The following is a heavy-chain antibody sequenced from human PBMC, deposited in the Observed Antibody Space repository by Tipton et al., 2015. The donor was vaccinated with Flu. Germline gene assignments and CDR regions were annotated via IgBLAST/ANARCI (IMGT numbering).Heavy chain of an antibody. CDR1: GGTFSSYA. CDR2: IIPILGIA. V-gene: IGHV1-69*09. CDR3: ARDLAAAGIWGGNYYYGMDV. Sequence: QLVQSGAEVKKPGSSVKVSCKASGGTFSSYAISWVRQAPGQGLEWMGRIIPILGIANYAQKFQGRVTITADKSTSTAYMELSSLRSEDTAVYYCARDLAAAGIWGGNYYYGMDVWGQGTTVTVSS. D-gene: IGHD6-13*01. J-gene: IGHJ6*02.